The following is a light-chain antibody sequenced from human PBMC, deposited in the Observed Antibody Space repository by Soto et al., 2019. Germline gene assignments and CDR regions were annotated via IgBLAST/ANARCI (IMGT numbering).Light chain of an antibody. CDR2: GNS. J-gene: IGLJ2*01. Sequence: QSVLTQPPSVSGAPGQRVTISCTGSRSNIGAGYDVHWYQQLPGTAPKLLIYGNSNRPSGVPDRFSGSKSGTSASLAITGLQAEDEADYYCQSYDSSLSGRGVVFGGGTKLTVL. CDR1: RSNIGAGYD. V-gene: IGLV1-40*01. CDR3: QSYDSSLSGRGVV.